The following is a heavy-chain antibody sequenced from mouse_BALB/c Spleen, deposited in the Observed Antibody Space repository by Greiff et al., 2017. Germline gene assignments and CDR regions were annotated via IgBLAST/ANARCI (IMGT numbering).Heavy chain of an antibody. CDR2: ISYSGST. CDR3: ARGGYDVYFDY. CDR1: GYSITSDYA. Sequence: EVMLVESGPGLVKPSQSLSLTCTVTGYSITSDYAWNWIRQFPGNKLEWMGYISYSGSTSYNPSLKSRISITRDTSKNQFFLQLNSVTTEDTATYYCARGGYDVYFDYWGQGTTLTVSS. D-gene: IGHD2-2*01. V-gene: IGHV3-2*02. J-gene: IGHJ2*01.